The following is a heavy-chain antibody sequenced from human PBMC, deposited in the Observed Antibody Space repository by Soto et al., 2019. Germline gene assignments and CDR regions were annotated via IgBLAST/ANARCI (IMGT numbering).Heavy chain of an antibody. Sequence: EVQLVESGGGLVQPGGSLRLSCAASGFTFSTYSMNWVRQAPGKGLEWVSYISSDSSTTYYADSVKGPFTISRDNAENSLYLQMDSLRVEDTAVYYCARVEERSAGYMEAWGKGTTVTVSS. CDR3: ARVEERSAGYMEA. CDR1: GFTFSTYS. CDR2: ISSDSSTT. D-gene: IGHD1-26*01. V-gene: IGHV3-48*01. J-gene: IGHJ6*03.